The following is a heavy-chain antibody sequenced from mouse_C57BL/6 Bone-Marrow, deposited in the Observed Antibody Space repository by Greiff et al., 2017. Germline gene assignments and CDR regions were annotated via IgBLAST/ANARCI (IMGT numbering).Heavy chain of an antibody. CDR1: GFTFTDYY. V-gene: IGHV7-3*01. D-gene: IGHD3-1*01. J-gene: IGHJ3*01. CDR3: ARLHRAWFAY. CDR2: IRNKANGYTT. Sequence: EVQLVESGGGLVQPGGSLSLSCAASGFTFTDYYMSWVRQPPGKALEWLGFIRNKANGYTTEYSASVKGRFTISRDNSQSILYLQMNALRAEDSATYYCARLHRAWFAYWGQGTLVTVSA.